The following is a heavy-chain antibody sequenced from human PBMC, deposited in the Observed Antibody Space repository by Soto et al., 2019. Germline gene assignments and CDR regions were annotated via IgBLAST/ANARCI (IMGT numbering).Heavy chain of an antibody. D-gene: IGHD3-3*01. J-gene: IGHJ4*02. Sequence: GESLKISCAASGFTFSSYAMHWVRQAPGKGLEWVAVISYDGSNKYYADSVKGRFTISRDNSKNTLYLQMNSLRAEDTAVYYCAREDDFWSGYYDYWGQGTLVTVSS. V-gene: IGHV3-30-3*01. CDR1: GFTFSSYA. CDR3: AREDDFWSGYYDY. CDR2: ISYDGSNK.